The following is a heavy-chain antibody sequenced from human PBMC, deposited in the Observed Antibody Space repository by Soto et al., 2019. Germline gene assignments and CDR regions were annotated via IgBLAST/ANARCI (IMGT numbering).Heavy chain of an antibody. J-gene: IGHJ6*02. CDR2: MFYGGKT. V-gene: IGHV4-59*01. CDR1: GGSISDYF. D-gene: IGHD2-21*02. CDR3: ARMQFEMDSGDWDYYYGLDV. Sequence: QVQLRESGPGLVKPSETLSLTCSVSGGSISDYFWSWIRQPPGKGLEWIEYMFYGGKTNYNPSLKTRVTMSVDTSKNRLSLKVTSVIAADTAVYYCARMQFEMDSGDWDYYYGLDVWDQGTTVTVSS.